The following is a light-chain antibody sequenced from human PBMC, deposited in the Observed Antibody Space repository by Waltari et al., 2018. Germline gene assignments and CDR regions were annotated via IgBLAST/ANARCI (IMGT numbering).Light chain of an antibody. Sequence: EIVLTQSPGTMSLSPGDSATPSCRASQSVTASQVAWYQQKPGQAPRLLIYGASTRATGTPDRFSGTGSGTDFILTISGLEPEDFAVYFCQQYGSSIPFTFGPGTKV. CDR2: GAS. CDR1: QSVTASQ. J-gene: IGKJ3*01. V-gene: IGKV3-20*01. CDR3: QQYGSSIPFT.